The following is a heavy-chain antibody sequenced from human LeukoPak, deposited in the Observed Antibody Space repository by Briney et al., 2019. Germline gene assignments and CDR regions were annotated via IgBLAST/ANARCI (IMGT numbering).Heavy chain of an antibody. CDR3: ARTPKWFGERAFDI. D-gene: IGHD3-10*01. CDR1: GGSISSGGYS. CDR2: IYHSGST. Sequence: SQTLSLTCTVSGGSISSGGYSWSWIRQPPRKGLEWIGYIYHSGSTYYIPSLKSRVTISVDTSKNQFSLKLSSVTAADTAVYYCARTPKWFGERAFDIWGQGTMVTVSS. J-gene: IGHJ3*02. V-gene: IGHV4-30-2*02.